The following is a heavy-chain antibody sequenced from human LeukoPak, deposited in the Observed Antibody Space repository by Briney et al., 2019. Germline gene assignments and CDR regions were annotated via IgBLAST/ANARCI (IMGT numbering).Heavy chain of an antibody. V-gene: IGHV4-34*01. CDR3: ARDGAYCDGGSCYSGYCDY. CDR2: INHSGST. D-gene: IGHD2-15*01. CDR1: GGSLSGYY. Sequence: SETLSLTCAVYGGSLSGYYWSWIRQPPGRGLEWLGEINHSGSTNYNPSLKSRVTISVDTSKNQFSLKLSSVTAADTAVYYCARDGAYCDGGSCYSGYCDYWGQGTLVTVSS. J-gene: IGHJ4*02.